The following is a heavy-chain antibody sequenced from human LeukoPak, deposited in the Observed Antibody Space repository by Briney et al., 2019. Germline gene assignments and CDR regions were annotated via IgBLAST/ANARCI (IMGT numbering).Heavy chain of an antibody. D-gene: IGHD3-9*01. Sequence: GGSLRLSCAASGFTFSSYSMNWGRQAPGKGLEWVSAISSSSSYIYYADSVKGRFTISRDNAKNSLYLQMNSLRAEDTAVYYCARDVFLSYYDILAGGFDYWGQGTLVTVSS. V-gene: IGHV3-21*01. J-gene: IGHJ4*02. CDR2: ISSSSSYI. CDR3: ARDVFLSYYDILAGGFDY. CDR1: GFTFSSYS.